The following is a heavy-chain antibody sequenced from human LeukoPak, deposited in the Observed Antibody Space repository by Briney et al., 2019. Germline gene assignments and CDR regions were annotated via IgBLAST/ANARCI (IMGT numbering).Heavy chain of an antibody. V-gene: IGHV1-3*01. CDR1: GYTFTSYA. J-gene: IGHJ4*02. CDR3: ARAKEWELPGVIDY. Sequence: ASVKVSCKASGYTFTSYAMHWVRQAPGQRLEWMGWINAGNGNTKYSQKFQGRVTITRDTSASTAYMELSSLGSEDTAVYYCARAKEWELPGVIDYWGQGTLVTVSS. CDR2: INAGNGNT. D-gene: IGHD1-26*01.